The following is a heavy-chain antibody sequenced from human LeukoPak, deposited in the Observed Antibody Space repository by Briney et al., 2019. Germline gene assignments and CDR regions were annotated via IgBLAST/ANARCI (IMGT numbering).Heavy chain of an antibody. CDR1: GGSISSYY. Sequence: SETLSLTCTVSGGSISSYYWSWIRQPAGKGLEWIGRIYTSGSTNYNPSLKSRVTMSVDTFKNQFSLKLSSVTAADTAVYYCAREATEASKSGPNTPSYYYYYYMDVWGKGTTVTVSS. D-gene: IGHD3-3*01. CDR3: AREATEASKSGPNTPSYYYYYYMDV. V-gene: IGHV4-4*07. J-gene: IGHJ6*03. CDR2: IYTSGST.